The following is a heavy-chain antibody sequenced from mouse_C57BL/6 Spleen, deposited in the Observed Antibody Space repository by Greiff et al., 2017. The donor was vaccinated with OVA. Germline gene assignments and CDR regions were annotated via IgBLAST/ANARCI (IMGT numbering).Heavy chain of an antibody. D-gene: IGHD1-1*01. CDR3: ARHGDYYGSEDYAMDY. Sequence: QVQLQQSGPGLVAPSQSLSITCTVSGFSLTSYGVHWVRQPPGKGLEWLVVIWSDGSTTYNSALKSRLSISKDNSKSQVFLKMNSLQTDDTAMYYCARHGDYYGSEDYAMDYWGQGTSVTVSS. CDR2: IWSDGST. V-gene: IGHV2-6-1*01. CDR1: GFSLTSYG. J-gene: IGHJ4*01.